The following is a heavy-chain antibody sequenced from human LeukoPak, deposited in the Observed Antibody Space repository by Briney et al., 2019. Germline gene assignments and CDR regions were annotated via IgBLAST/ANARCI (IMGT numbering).Heavy chain of an antibody. CDR2: IYYSGST. V-gene: IGHV4-59*08. CDR3: ARLSSLAPYNWFDP. CDR1: GGSISSYY. Sequence: PSETLSLTCTVSGGSISSYYWSWIRQPPGKGLEWIRYIYYSGSTNYNPSLKSRVTISVDTSKNQFSLKLSSVTAADTAVYYCARLSSLAPYNWFDPWGQGTLVTVSS. J-gene: IGHJ5*02. D-gene: IGHD6-13*01.